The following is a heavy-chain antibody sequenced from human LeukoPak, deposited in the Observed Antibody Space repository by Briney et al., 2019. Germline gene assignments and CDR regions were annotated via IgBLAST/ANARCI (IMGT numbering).Heavy chain of an antibody. D-gene: IGHD6-19*01. CDR3: STIAVTGTFDY. Sequence: GGSLRLSCVASGFALSSSAMHWVRQAPAKGLEWVALISYDGSTISYTDSVKGRFTISRDNSKSTLYLQMTSLRSEDAAVYYCSTIAVTGTFDYWGQGTLVTVSS. V-gene: IGHV3-30*14. J-gene: IGHJ4*02. CDR1: GFALSSSA. CDR2: ISYDGSTI.